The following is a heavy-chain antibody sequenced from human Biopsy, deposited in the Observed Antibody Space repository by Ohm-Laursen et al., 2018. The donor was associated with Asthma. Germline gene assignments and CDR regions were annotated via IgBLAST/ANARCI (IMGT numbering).Heavy chain of an antibody. CDR1: GFMFRSFG. D-gene: IGHD5-12*01. Sequence: SLRLSCTATGFMFRSFGMHWVRQAPGKGLEWVAVISYDGNHKFYEDSVKGRFTISRDNSKNTLYLQMNSLRTEDTAVYYCAKRRGYSGHDNDYWGRGTLVIVSS. V-gene: IGHV3-30*18. CDR2: ISYDGNHK. CDR3: AKRRGYSGHDNDY. J-gene: IGHJ4*02.